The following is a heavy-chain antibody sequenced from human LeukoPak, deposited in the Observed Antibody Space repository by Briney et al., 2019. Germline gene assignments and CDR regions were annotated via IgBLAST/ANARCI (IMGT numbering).Heavy chain of an antibody. CDR1: GFTFSSYG. J-gene: IGHJ4*02. V-gene: IGHV3-30*02. D-gene: IGHD6-13*01. CDR2: IWYGGSNK. Sequence: GGSLRLSCAASGFTFSSYGMHWVRQAPGKGLEWVAVIWYGGSNKYHADSVKGRFTISRDNSKNTLYLQMNSLRAEDTAVYYCAKGSQSSSWTYFDYWGQGTLVTVSS. CDR3: AKGSQSSSWTYFDY.